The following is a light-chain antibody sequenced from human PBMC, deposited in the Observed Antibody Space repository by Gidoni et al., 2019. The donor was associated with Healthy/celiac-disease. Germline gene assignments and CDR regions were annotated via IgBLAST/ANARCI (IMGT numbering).Light chain of an antibody. CDR1: QSVSSY. Sequence: EIVLTQSPATLSLSPGDRVTLSCRASQSVSSYLAWYQQKPGQAPRLLIYDASNRATGIPARFSGSGSGTDFTLTISSLEPEDFAVYYCQQRSNWRTFGQGTKVEIK. J-gene: IGKJ1*01. CDR3: QQRSNWRT. V-gene: IGKV3-11*01. CDR2: DAS.